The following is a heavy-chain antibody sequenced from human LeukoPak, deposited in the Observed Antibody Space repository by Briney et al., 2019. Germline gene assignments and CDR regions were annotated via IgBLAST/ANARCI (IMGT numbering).Heavy chain of an antibody. V-gene: IGHV3-11*01. CDR1: GFTFSDYY. CDR3: ARSLSSSWFSTLYSGYYGMDV. J-gene: IGHJ6*02. D-gene: IGHD6-13*01. CDR2: ISSSGSTI. Sequence: GGSLRLSCAASGFTFSDYYMSWIRQAPGKGLEWVSYISSSGSTIYYADSVKGQFTISRDNAKNSLYLQMNSLRAEDTAVYYCARSLSSSWFSTLYSGYYGMDVWGQGTTVTVSS.